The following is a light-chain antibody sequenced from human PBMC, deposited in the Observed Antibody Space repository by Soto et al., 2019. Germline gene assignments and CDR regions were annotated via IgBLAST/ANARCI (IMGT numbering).Light chain of an antibody. CDR2: GAS. CDR3: QQYGSSPRT. Sequence: ENVVTQSPDTLSLSPGERATLSCRASQSIRNDYLAWYQQKPGQAPRLLIYGASNRATGIPDRFSGSGSGTDFTLTISRLEPEDFAIYYCQQYGSSPRTFGQGTKVDIK. CDR1: QSIRNDY. V-gene: IGKV3-20*01. J-gene: IGKJ1*01.